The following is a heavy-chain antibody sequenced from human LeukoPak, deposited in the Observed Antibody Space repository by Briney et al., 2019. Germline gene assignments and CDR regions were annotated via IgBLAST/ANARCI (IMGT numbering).Heavy chain of an antibody. Sequence: SETLSLTCSVSGGSISSYYWGWIRQPPGKGLEWIASIYYNGNTYYNPSLKSRVTISVDTSKNQFSLKLSSVTAADTAVYFCARRVRYYYGSGSYYSYFDPWGQGTLVTVSS. CDR2: IYYNGNT. CDR1: GGSISSYY. CDR3: ARRVRYYYGSGSYYSYFDP. V-gene: IGHV4-39*01. J-gene: IGHJ5*02. D-gene: IGHD3-10*01.